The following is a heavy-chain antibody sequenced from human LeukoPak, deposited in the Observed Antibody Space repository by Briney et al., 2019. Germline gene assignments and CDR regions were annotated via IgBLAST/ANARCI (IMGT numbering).Heavy chain of an antibody. CDR1: GFTFTSSA. J-gene: IGHJ6*03. Sequence: GASVKVSCKASGFTFTSSAMQWVRQARGQRLEWIGWIVVGSGNTNYAQKFQERVTITRDMSTSTAYMELSSLRSEDTAVYYCARCGVRAAAYYYYMDVWGKGTTVTVSS. CDR2: IVVGSGNT. CDR3: ARCGVRAAAYYYYMDV. V-gene: IGHV1-58*02. D-gene: IGHD6-13*01.